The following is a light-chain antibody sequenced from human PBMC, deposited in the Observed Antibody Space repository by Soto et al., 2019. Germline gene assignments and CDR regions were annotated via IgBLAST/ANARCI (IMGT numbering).Light chain of an antibody. CDR3: QHHHCYPQS. CDR1: QSIRHY. V-gene: IGKV1-5*01. Sequence: DIQMTQSPPTLSASVGDRVTITCRASQSIRHYLAWYQQMPGKAPKLLIYGASTLQSGFPSRYRGRGSWPEFALTFSTLKPDYFGTGSCQHHHCYPQSFGIGTNVQVE. J-gene: IGKJ1*01. CDR2: GAS.